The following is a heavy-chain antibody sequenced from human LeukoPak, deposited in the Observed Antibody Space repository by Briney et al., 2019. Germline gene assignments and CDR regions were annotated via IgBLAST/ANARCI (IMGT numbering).Heavy chain of an antibody. Sequence: ASVKVSCKASGYTFTSYYMHWVRQAPGQGLEWMEIINPSGGSTSYAQKFQGRVTMTRDTSTSTVYMELSSLRSEDTAVYYCASPSYYDFWSGYYPLDYWGQGTLVTVSS. CDR1: GYTFTSYY. CDR3: ASPSYYDFWSGYYPLDY. J-gene: IGHJ4*02. CDR2: INPSGGST. D-gene: IGHD3-3*01. V-gene: IGHV1-46*01.